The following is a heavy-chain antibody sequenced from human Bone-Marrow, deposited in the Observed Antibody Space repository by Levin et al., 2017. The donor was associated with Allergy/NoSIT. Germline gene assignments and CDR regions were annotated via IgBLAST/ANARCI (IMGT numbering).Heavy chain of an antibody. J-gene: IGHJ4*02. V-gene: IGHV3-21*01. CDR1: GFTFSSYS. CDR2: ISSSSSYI. CDR3: ARVWDPWELLLDY. D-gene: IGHD1-26*01. Sequence: GGSLRLSCAASGFTFSSYSMNWVRQAPGKGLEWVSSISSSSSYIYYADSVKGRFTISRDNAKNSLYLQMNSLRAEDTAVYYCARVWDPWELLLDYWGQGTLVTVSS.